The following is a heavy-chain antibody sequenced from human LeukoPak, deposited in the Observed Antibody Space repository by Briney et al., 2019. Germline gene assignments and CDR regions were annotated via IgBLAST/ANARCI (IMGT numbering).Heavy chain of an antibody. Sequence: ASVKVSCKASGYTFTSYDINWVRQATGQGLEWMGWMNPNSGNTGYAQKFQGRVTMTRNTSISTAYMELSSLRSEDTAVYYCAKDVRAAGPNDTFDYWGQGTLVTVSS. CDR1: GYTFTSYD. J-gene: IGHJ4*02. D-gene: IGHD6-13*01. CDR3: AKDVRAAGPNDTFDY. CDR2: MNPNSGNT. V-gene: IGHV1-8*01.